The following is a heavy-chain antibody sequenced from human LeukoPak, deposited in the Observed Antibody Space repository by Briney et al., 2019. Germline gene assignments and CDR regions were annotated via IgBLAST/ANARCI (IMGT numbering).Heavy chain of an antibody. CDR1: GFTFSSYW. J-gene: IGHJ6*02. Sequence: GGSLRLSCAASGFTFSSYWMSWVRQAPGKGLEWVANIKQDGSEKYYVDSVKGRFTISRDNAKNSLYLQMNSLRAEDTAVYYCARGGYSNYETRGKYYYYYYGMDVWGQGTTVTVSS. D-gene: IGHD4-11*01. CDR2: IKQDGSEK. V-gene: IGHV3-7*03. CDR3: ARGGYSNYETRGKYYYYYYGMDV.